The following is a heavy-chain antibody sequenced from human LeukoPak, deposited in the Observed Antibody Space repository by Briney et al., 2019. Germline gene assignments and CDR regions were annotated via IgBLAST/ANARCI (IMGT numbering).Heavy chain of an antibody. J-gene: IGHJ5*02. Sequence: GSLRLSCAASGFTFSSYGMSWIRQPPGKGLEWIGEINHSGSTNYNPSLKSRVTISVDTSKNQFSLKLSSVTAADTAVYYCARSRPYNWFDPWGQGTLVTVSS. CDR3: ARSRPYNWFDP. CDR1: GFTFSSYG. V-gene: IGHV4-34*01. CDR2: INHSGST.